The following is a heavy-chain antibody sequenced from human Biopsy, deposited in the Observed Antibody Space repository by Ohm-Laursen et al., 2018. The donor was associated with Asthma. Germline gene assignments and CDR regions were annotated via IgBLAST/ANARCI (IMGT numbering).Heavy chain of an antibody. V-gene: IGHV3-33*05. CDR2: MSYDGSIK. J-gene: IGHJ4*02. CDR3: AKDFRGIAVAGDRGFDY. D-gene: IGHD6-19*01. CDR1: GFTFSSYG. Sequence: SLRLSCAASGFTFSSYGMDWVRQAPGKGLEWVALMSYDGSIKDYADSVKGRFTISRDNSMNTLYLHMNSLRVEDTAVYYCAKDFRGIAVAGDRGFDYWGQGTLVTVSS.